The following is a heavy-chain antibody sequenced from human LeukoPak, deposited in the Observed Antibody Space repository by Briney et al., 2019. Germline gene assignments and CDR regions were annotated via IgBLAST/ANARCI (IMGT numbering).Heavy chain of an antibody. J-gene: IGHJ4*02. D-gene: IGHD6-19*01. CDR2: INPSGGST. V-gene: IGHV1-46*02. CDR3: ARQGTYSSAIGMGY. Sequence: APVKVSCKASGYTFNNHYMYWVRQAPGQGLEWMGVINPSGGSTSYAQKFQGRVTMTRDTSTRTVYMEVNSLRSEDTAVYYCARQGTYSSAIGMGYWGQGTLVTVSS. CDR1: GYTFNNHY.